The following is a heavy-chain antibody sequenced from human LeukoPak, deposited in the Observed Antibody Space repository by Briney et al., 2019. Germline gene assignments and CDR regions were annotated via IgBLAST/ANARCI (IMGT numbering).Heavy chain of an antibody. CDR2: ISYDGSNK. D-gene: IGHD3-10*01. J-gene: IGHJ6*02. V-gene: IGHV3-30*18. Sequence: PGRSLRLSCAASGFTFSSYGMHWVRQAPGKGLEGVAVISYDGSNKYYADSVKGRFTISRDNSKNTVYLQMNSLRAEDTAVYYCAKEQKDYYGSGSYYRGMDVWGQGTTVTVSS. CDR3: AKEQKDYYGSGSYYRGMDV. CDR1: GFTFSSYG.